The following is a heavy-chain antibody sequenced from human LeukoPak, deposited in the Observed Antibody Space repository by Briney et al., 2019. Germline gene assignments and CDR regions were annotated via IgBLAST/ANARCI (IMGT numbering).Heavy chain of an antibody. CDR3: AKIGSDYYYGLGEAYY. Sequence: GGSLRLSCAASTFSFSSYAMSWVRQAPGKGLEWVSTISASGGGTYYADSVKGRFTISRDNSKNTLHLQMNSLRAEDTAVYYCAKIGSDYYYGLGEAYYWGQGTPVTVSS. D-gene: IGHD3-10*01. CDR2: ISASGGGT. J-gene: IGHJ4*02. V-gene: IGHV3-23*01. CDR1: TFSFSSYA.